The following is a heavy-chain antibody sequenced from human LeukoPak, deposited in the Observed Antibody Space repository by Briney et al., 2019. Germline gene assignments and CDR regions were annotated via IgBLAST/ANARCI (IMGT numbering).Heavy chain of an antibody. CDR3: ARDVGDL. Sequence: GGSLRLSCAASGFTFSSYGMHWVRQAPGKGLEWVAVISYDGSNKFYADSVKGRFTISRDNSKKTLYLQMNSLRAEDTAVYYCARDVGDLWGQGTLVTVSS. CDR1: GFTFSSYG. J-gene: IGHJ4*02. V-gene: IGHV3-30*03. D-gene: IGHD2-21*02. CDR2: ISYDGSNK.